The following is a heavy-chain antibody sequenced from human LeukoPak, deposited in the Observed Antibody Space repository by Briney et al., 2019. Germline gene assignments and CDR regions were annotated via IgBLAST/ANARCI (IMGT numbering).Heavy chain of an antibody. CDR2: VSTSSTYI. D-gene: IGHD6-13*01. CDR3: AISNWYRFDY. J-gene: IGHJ4*02. Sequence: GGSLRLSCAASGFIFSSYNMNWVRQAPGKGLEWVSYVSTSSTYIYYGDSLKGRFTISRDNAKNSLYLQMDSLRAEDTAVYYCAISNWYRFDYWGQGTLVTVSS. CDR1: GFIFSSYN. V-gene: IGHV3-21*06.